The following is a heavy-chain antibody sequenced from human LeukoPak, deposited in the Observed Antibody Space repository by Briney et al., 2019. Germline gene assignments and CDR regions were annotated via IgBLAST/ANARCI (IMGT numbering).Heavy chain of an antibody. Sequence: PGGSLRLSCAASGFTFDDYAMHWVRQAPGKGLEWVSLISGDGGSTYYADSVKGRFTISRDNSKNSLYLQMNSLRTEDTALYYCAKDKRAAMVRYAFDIWGQGTMVTVSS. D-gene: IGHD5-18*01. V-gene: IGHV3-43*02. CDR2: ISGDGGST. J-gene: IGHJ3*02. CDR3: AKDKRAAMVRYAFDI. CDR1: GFTFDDYA.